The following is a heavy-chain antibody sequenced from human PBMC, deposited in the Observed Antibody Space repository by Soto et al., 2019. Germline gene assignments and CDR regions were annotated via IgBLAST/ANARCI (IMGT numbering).Heavy chain of an antibody. CDR2: INEDESNT. CDR1: GFTFSNYW. D-gene: IGHD3-3*01. J-gene: IGHJ4*02. V-gene: IGHV3-74*01. Sequence: GGSLRLSCAASGFTFSNYWMHWVRQAPGKGPVWVSRINEDESNTNYADSVKGRFTISRDNAKNTLYLQMNSLRAEDTAVYYCARGLFLDYWGQGTRVTVPQ. CDR3: ARGLFLDY.